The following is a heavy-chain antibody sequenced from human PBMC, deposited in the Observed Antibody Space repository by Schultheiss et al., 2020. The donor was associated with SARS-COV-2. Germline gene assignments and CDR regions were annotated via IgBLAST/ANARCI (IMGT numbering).Heavy chain of an antibody. J-gene: IGHJ4*02. D-gene: IGHD5-18*01. CDR2: IYYSGST. Sequence: GSLRLSCTVSGGSISSSSYYWGWIRQPPGKGLEWIGYIYYSGSTNYNPSLKSRVTISVDTSKNQFSLKLSSVTAADTAVYYCARGYSYGFYYFDYWGQGTLVTVSS. V-gene: IGHV4-61*05. CDR3: ARGYSYGFYYFDY. CDR1: GGSISSSSYY.